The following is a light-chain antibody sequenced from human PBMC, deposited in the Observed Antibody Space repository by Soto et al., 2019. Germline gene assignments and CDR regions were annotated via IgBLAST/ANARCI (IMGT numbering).Light chain of an antibody. CDR3: QQYYSYPPT. Sequence: AIRMTQSPSSFSASTGDRVTITCRASQGISSDLAWYQQKPGKAPKLLIYAASTLQSGVPSRFSGSGSGTDFTLTISCLQSEDFATYYCQQYYSYPPTFGQGTKVEI. J-gene: IGKJ1*01. V-gene: IGKV1-8*01. CDR1: QGISSD. CDR2: AAS.